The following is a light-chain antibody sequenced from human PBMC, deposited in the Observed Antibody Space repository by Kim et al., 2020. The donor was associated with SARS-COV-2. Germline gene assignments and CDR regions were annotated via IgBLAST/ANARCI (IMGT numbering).Light chain of an antibody. V-gene: IGKV1-27*01. CDR2: AVY. CDR3: QKYDSVPYT. CDR1: QGISNY. Sequence: DIQMTQSPSSLSASIGDRVTITCRASQGISNYLAWYQQKPGKVPKLLISAVYTLESGVPSRFSGSGYGTDFTLTISSLQPEDVATYYCQKYDSVPYTFGQGTKLEI. J-gene: IGKJ2*01.